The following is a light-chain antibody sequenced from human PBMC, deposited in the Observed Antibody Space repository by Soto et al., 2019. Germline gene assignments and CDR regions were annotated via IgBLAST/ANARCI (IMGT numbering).Light chain of an antibody. CDR3: QTWGTGIRV. CDR2: LNSDGSH. Sequence: QSVLTQSPSASASLGASVKLTCTLSSGHSSFAIAWHQQQPEKGPRYLMKLNSDGSHSKGDGIPDRFSGSRSGAERYLTISSLQSEDEADYYSQTWGTGIRVFGGGTKLTVL. J-gene: IGLJ2*01. V-gene: IGLV4-69*01. CDR1: SGHSSFA.